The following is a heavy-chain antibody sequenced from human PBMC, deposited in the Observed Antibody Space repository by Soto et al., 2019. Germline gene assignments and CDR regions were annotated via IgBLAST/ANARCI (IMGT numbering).Heavy chain of an antibody. CDR3: ARDQVTTVTTGANYYYYYYGMDV. CDR2: IYYSGST. V-gene: IGHV4-61*01. CDR1: GGSVTSGSYY. D-gene: IGHD4-17*01. J-gene: IGHJ6*02. Sequence: SETLSLTCTVSGGSVTSGSYYWSWIRQPPGKGLEWIGYIYYSGSTIYNPSLKSRLTMSVDTSKNQFSLRLTSATAADTAVYYCARDQVTTVTTGANYYYYYYGMDVWGQGTTVTVSS.